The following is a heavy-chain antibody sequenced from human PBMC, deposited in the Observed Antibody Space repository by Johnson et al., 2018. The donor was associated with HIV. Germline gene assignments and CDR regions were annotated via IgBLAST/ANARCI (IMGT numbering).Heavy chain of an antibody. CDR2: IWYDGSNK. CDR3: AKDLIAAAAPTAFDI. CDR1: GFIFSSYG. Sequence: QVQLVESGGGVVQPGRSLRVSCAASGFIFSSYGMHWVRQAPGKGLEWVAVIWYDGSNKYYADSVKGRFTISRDNSKNTLYLQMNSLRAEDTAVYYCAKDLIAAAAPTAFDIWGQGTMVTVSS. D-gene: IGHD6-13*01. V-gene: IGHV3-33*06. J-gene: IGHJ3*02.